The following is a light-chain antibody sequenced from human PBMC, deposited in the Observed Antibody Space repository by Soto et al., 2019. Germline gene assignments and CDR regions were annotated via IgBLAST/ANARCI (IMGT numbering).Light chain of an antibody. Sequence: QSALTQPASVSGSPGQSITISCTGTSSDVGGYNYVSWYQQHPGKAPKLMIYDVSNRPSGVSNRFSGSKSGNTVSLTISGLQAEDEADYYCSSYTSISTLLYVFGTGTKVTVL. CDR1: SSDVGGYNY. V-gene: IGLV2-14*01. CDR2: DVS. J-gene: IGLJ1*01. CDR3: SSYTSISTLLYV.